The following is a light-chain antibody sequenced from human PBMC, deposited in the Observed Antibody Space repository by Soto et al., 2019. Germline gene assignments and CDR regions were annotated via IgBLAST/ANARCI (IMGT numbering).Light chain of an antibody. Sequence: DIQMTQSPSSLSASIGDRVTISCRASQNINSYLNWYQQKPGEPPKLLIFAASTLQGGVPSRFSGSGSGTVFTLTISSLQLEDFATYYCQHTYITPYTFGQGTKLDIK. J-gene: IGKJ2*01. CDR2: AAS. CDR1: QNINSY. V-gene: IGKV1-39*01. CDR3: QHTYITPYT.